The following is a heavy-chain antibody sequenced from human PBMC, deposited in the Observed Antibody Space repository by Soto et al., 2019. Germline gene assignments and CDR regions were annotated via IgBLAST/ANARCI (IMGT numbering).Heavy chain of an antibody. V-gene: IGHV3-13*05. J-gene: IGHJ2*01. CDR3: ARDRGGTGDHWYFDL. CDR1: GFTFSSYD. CDR2: IGTAGDP. D-gene: IGHD7-27*01. Sequence: EVQLVESGGGLVQPGGSLRLSCAASGFTFSSYDMHWVRQATGKGLEWVSAIGTAGDPYYPGPMKGRFTTSRENAKNSLYLQMNSLRAEDTAVYYCARDRGGTGDHWYFDLWGRGTLVTVSS.